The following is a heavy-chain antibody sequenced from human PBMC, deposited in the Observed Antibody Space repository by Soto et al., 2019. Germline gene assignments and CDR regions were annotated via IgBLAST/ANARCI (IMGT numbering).Heavy chain of an antibody. CDR3: AREAAAGKDYYYGMDV. J-gene: IGHJ6*02. CDR2: ISYDGSNK. Sequence: GESLKISCAASGFTFSNYVMHWVRQAPGKGLEWVAVISYDGSNKYYADSVRGRFTISRDNSKNTLFLQMNSLRPEDTAVYYCAREAAAGKDYYYGMDVWGQGTTVTVSS. D-gene: IGHD6-13*01. CDR1: GFTFSNYV. V-gene: IGHV3-30*03.